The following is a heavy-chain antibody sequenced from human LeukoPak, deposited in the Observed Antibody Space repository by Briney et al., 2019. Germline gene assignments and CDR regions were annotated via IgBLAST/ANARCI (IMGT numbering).Heavy chain of an antibody. Sequence: GGSLRLSCAASGFTFSSYAMSWVRQAPGKGLEWVSAISGSGGSTYYADSVKGRFTISRDNSKNTLYLQMNSLRAEDTAVYHCAKALRYGGKSPFDYWGQGTLVTVSS. CDR2: ISGSGGST. CDR1: GFTFSSYA. D-gene: IGHD4-23*01. V-gene: IGHV3-23*01. CDR3: AKALRYGGKSPFDY. J-gene: IGHJ4*02.